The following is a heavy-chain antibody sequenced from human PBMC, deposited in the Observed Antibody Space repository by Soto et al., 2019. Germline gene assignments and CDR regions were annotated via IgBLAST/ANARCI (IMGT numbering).Heavy chain of an antibody. V-gene: IGHV3-21*04. J-gene: IGHJ4*02. Sequence: PGGSLRLSCEASGFTFNTYTMNWVRQAPGKGLEWVSSIDSSSSIYYADSVKGRFTISRDNAKNSLYLQMNSLRAEDTALYYCAKDRIAVAGTSIDYWGQGTLVTVSS. D-gene: IGHD6-19*01. CDR2: IDSSSSI. CDR1: GFTFNTYT. CDR3: AKDRIAVAGTSIDY.